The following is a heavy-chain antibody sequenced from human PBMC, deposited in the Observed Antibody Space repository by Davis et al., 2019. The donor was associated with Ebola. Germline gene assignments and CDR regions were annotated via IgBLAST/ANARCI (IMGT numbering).Heavy chain of an antibody. Sequence: SETLSLTCTVSGGSISSGGYYWSWIRQPPGKGLEWIGYIYYSGSTNYNPSLKSRVTISVDTSKNQFSLKLSSVTAADTAVYYCARVVGATGGDAFDIWGQGTMVTVSS. CDR3: ARVVGATGGDAFDI. J-gene: IGHJ3*02. V-gene: IGHV4-61*08. D-gene: IGHD1-26*01. CDR2: IYYSGST. CDR1: GGSISSGGYY.